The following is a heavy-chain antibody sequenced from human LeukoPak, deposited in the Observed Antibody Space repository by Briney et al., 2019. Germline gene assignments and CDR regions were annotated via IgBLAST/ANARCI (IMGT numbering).Heavy chain of an antibody. J-gene: IGHJ4*02. D-gene: IGHD2-2*01. Sequence: GGSLRLSCAASGFTFSSYAMHWVRQAPGKGLEWVAVISYDGSNKYYADSVKGRFTISRDNSKNTLYLQMNSLRAEDTAVYYCARDPWGDIVVVPAAPSPLDYWGQGTLVTVSS. CDR1: GFTFSSYA. CDR2: ISYDGSNK. V-gene: IGHV3-30-3*01. CDR3: ARDPWGDIVVVPAAPSPLDY.